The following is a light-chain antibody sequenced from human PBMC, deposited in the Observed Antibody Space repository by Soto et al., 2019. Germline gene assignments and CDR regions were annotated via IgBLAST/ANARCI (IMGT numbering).Light chain of an antibody. J-gene: IGKJ4*01. V-gene: IGKV3-20*01. CDR1: QSVSDSY. CDR2: GAS. Sequence: PGERATLSCRASQSVSDSYLAWYQQKPCQAPRLLIYGASSRATGIPDRFSGSGSGTDFTLTISRLEPEDFAVYYCQQYGSSPPITFGGGTKVDIK. CDR3: QQYGSSPPIT.